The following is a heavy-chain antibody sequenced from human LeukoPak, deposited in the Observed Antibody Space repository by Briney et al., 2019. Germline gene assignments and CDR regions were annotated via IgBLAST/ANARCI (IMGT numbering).Heavy chain of an antibody. CDR2: INHSGST. D-gene: IGHD3-10*01. CDR3: ARHLALLWFGDRGDWFDP. CDR1: GYSISSGYY. Sequence: SETLSLTCTVSGYSISSGYYWGWIRQPPGKGLEWIGEINHSGSTNYNPSLKSRVTISVDTSKNQFSLKLSSVTAADTAVYYCARHLALLWFGDRGDWFDPWGQGTLVTVSS. J-gene: IGHJ5*02. V-gene: IGHV4-38-2*02.